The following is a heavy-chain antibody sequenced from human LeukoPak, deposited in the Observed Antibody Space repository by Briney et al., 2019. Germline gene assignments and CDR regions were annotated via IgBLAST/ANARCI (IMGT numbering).Heavy chain of an antibody. J-gene: IGHJ4*02. CDR2: INPNSGGT. D-gene: IGHD3-10*01. V-gene: IGHV1-2*02. CDR1: GYTFTGYY. CDR3: AKGVGRFDY. Sequence: ASVKVSCKASGYTFTGYYMHWVRQAPGQGLEWMGWINPNSGGTNYAQKLPGRVTMTTDTSTSTAYMELRSLRSDDTAVYYCAKGVGRFDYWGQGTLVTVSS.